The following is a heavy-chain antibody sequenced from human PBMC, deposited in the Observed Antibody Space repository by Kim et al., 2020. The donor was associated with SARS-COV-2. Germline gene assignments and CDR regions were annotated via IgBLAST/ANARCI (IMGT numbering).Heavy chain of an antibody. J-gene: IGHJ4*02. CDR2: INQDGSEK. CDR3: ASGSCSSSSCSRYSDY. Sequence: GGSLRLSCAASGLTVSWYWMTWVRQAPGKGLEWVANINQDGSEKYYVDSVKGRFTISRENAKNSLYLQMDSLRDGDTATYYCASGSCSSSSCSRYSDYWGQGTVVTVSS. CDR1: GLTVSWYW. V-gene: IGHV3-7*01. D-gene: IGHD2-2*01.